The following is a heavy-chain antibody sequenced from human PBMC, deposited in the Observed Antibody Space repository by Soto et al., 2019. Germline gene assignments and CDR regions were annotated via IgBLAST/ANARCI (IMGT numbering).Heavy chain of an antibody. CDR2: IVPIVDTS. D-gene: IGHD5-12*01. CDR3: VRVVAIPGYPDN. J-gene: IGHJ4*02. V-gene: IGHV1-69*12. Sequence: QVQLVQSGAEVRQPASSVKVSCKTSGGTFSSYAISWVRQAPGQGLEWMGGIVPIVDTSTYAQKFQGRVTITEDEATSTVDMELSSLRSDDTAVYYCVRVVAIPGYPDNWGQGTLGTVSS. CDR1: GGTFSSYA.